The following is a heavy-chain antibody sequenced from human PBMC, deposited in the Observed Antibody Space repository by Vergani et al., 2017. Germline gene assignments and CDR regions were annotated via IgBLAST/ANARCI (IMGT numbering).Heavy chain of an antibody. CDR1: GGSLDIQT. J-gene: IGHJ3*02. Sequence: QVKLQESGPRLVKPSQTLSLTCSFSGGSLDIQTWGWIRQPAGEGLEWIGLIDVKGNSNFSPSLESRVTMSADASRGRFSLNLRSVTTSDTAVYYCVRVLHTSYILGAFDIWGQGIKVTVSS. CDR2: IDVKGNS. CDR3: VRVLHTSYILGAFDI. V-gene: IGHV4-4*07. D-gene: IGHD2-21*01.